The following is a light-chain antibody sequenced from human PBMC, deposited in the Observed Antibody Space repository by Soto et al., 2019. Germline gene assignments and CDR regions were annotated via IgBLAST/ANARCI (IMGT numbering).Light chain of an antibody. CDR3: SSYTSSSTYV. Sequence: QSALTQPASVSGSPGQSITISCTGTSSDVGGYHYVSWYQQHPGKAPKLMIYEVTNRPSGVSNRFSGSKSGNTASLTISGLQAEDEAGYYCSSYTSSSTYVFGNGTKVTVL. CDR2: EVT. V-gene: IGLV2-14*01. CDR1: SSDVGGYHY. J-gene: IGLJ1*01.